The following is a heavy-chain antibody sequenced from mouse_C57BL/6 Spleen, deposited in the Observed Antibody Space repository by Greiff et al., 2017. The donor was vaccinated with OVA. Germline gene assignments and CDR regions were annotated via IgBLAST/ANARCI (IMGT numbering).Heavy chain of an antibody. D-gene: IGHD1-1*01. CDR3: ARSYYGSSLYYFDD. Sequence: VQLQQSGPELVKPGASVKISCKASGYAFSSSWMNWVKQRPGKGLEWIGRIYPGGGDTNYNGKFKGQATLTADKSSSTAYMQLSSLTSEDSAVYCGARSYYGSSLYYFDDWGKGTTLTVSS. J-gene: IGHJ2*01. V-gene: IGHV1-82*01. CDR1: GYAFSSSW. CDR2: IYPGGGDT.